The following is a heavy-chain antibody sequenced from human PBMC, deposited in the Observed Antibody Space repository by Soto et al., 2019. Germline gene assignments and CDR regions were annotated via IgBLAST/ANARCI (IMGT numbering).Heavy chain of an antibody. V-gene: IGHV4-34*01. CDR3: ARGLLQGIAAAGYFDY. Sequence: PSETLSLTCAVYGGSFSGYYWSWIRQPPGKGLEWIGEINHSGSTNYNPSLKSRVTISVDTSKNQFSLKLSSVTAADTAVYYCARGLLQGIAAAGYFDYWGQGTLVTVSS. CDR1: GGSFSGYY. J-gene: IGHJ4*02. CDR2: INHSGST. D-gene: IGHD6-13*01.